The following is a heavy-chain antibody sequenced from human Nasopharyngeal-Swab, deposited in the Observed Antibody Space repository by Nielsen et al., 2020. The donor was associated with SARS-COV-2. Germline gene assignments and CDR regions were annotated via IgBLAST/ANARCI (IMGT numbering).Heavy chain of an antibody. CDR1: GFTFSSYA. V-gene: IGHV3-48*03. J-gene: IGHJ5*02. CDR3: ARVRLDCSGGSCSNWFDP. CDR2: ISSSGSTI. Sequence: GESLKISCAASGFTFSSYAMSWVRQAPGKGLEWVSYISSSGSTIYYADSVKGRFTISRDNAKNSLYLQMNSLRAEDTAVYYCARVRLDCSGGSCSNWFDPWGQGTLVTVSS. D-gene: IGHD2-15*01.